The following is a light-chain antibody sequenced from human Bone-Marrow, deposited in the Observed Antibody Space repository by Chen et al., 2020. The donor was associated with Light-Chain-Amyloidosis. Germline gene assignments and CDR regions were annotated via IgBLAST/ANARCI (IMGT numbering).Light chain of an antibody. CDR3: QSYQGSSQGV. CDR1: SGSIATNY. Sequence: NFMLTQPHSVSESPGKTVIISCTRSSGSIATNYVQWYQQRPGSSPTTVIYEDDQRPSGVPDRFSGSIDRSSSSASLTISGLKTDDEPAYYCQSYQGSSQGVFGGGTKLTVL. J-gene: IGLJ3*02. CDR2: EDD. V-gene: IGLV6-57*01.